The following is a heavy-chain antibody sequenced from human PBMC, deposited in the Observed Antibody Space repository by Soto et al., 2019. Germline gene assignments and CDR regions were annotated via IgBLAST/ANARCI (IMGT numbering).Heavy chain of an antibody. CDR3: ARVDTVAW. Sequence: QVQLVESGGGVVQPGRSLRLSCAASGFTFSSYAMHWVRKAPGKGLEWVAVISYDGSNKYYADSVKGRFTISRDNSKNTLYLQMNSLRAEDTAVYYCARVDTVAWWGQGTLVTVSS. V-gene: IGHV3-30-3*01. D-gene: IGHD5-18*01. J-gene: IGHJ4*02. CDR1: GFTFSSYA. CDR2: ISYDGSNK.